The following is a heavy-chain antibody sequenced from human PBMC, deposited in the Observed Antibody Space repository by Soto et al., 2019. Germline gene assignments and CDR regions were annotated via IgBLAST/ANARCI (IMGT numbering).Heavy chain of an antibody. D-gene: IGHD4-17*01. CDR2: IWYDGSNK. CDR1: GYTFSSYG. J-gene: IGHJ3*02. Sequence: QVQLVESGGGVVQPGRSLRLSCAASGYTFSSYGMHWARQGPCKGLEWVAVIWYDGSNKVYADSVKGRFTISKDNSKNTLYLQMNSLRAEDTAVYYCARDLSGDYGALDTWGQGTMVTVSS. CDR3: ARDLSGDYGALDT. V-gene: IGHV3-33*01.